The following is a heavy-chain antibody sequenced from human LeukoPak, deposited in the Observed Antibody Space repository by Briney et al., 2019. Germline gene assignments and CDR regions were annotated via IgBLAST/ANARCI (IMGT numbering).Heavy chain of an antibody. D-gene: IGHD2-21*02. CDR2: INSNSGDT. V-gene: IGHV1-2*06. J-gene: IGHJ4*02. CDR1: GYTFSGYY. Sequence: ASVKVSCKASGYTFSGYYMHWVRQAPGQGLEWMGRINSNSGDTNYALKFQGRVTMTRDTSISTGYMELSRLRSDDTAVYYCARTPGVVTATGEFDYWGQGTLVTVS. CDR3: ARTPGVVTATGEFDY.